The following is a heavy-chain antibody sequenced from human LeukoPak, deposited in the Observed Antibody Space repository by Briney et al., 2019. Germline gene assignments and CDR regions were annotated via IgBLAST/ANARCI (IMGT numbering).Heavy chain of an antibody. CDR2: INHSGST. V-gene: IGHV4-34*01. Sequence: SETLSLTCAVYGGSFSGYYWSWIRQPPGKGLEWIGEINHSGSTNYNPSLKSRVTISVDTSKNQFSLKLSSVTAADTAVYYCARVLLWFGESGLGYYYMDVWGKGTTVTISS. D-gene: IGHD3-10*01. J-gene: IGHJ6*03. CDR1: GGSFSGYY. CDR3: ARVLLWFGESGLGYYYMDV.